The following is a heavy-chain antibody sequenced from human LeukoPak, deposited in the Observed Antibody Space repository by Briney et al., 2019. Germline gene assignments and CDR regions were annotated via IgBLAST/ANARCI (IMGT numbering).Heavy chain of an antibody. Sequence: SSETLSLTCTVSGGSISSYSWICIRQPPGKGLECVGYIYYIGSTNYHPSLKSRVTISVDTSKNQFSLKLSSVTAADKAVYYCARSCRILDIVATVRARLGGNGFDIWGQGTMVTVSS. CDR1: GGSISSYS. CDR3: ARSCRILDIVATVRARLGGNGFDI. CDR2: IYYIGST. V-gene: IGHV4-59*12. D-gene: IGHD5-12*01. J-gene: IGHJ3*02.